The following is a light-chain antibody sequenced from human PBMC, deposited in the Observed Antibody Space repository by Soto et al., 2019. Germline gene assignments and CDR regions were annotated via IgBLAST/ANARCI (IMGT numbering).Light chain of an antibody. CDR1: ESVASNY. Sequence: EIVMTQSPATLSVSPGERATLSCRASESVASNYLAWYQHKPGQAPRLLFFGASNRATGIPDRFSGSGSGTDFTLTISRLEPEDFAVYYCHQYGSSPWTPSQGTKVDIK. CDR3: HQYGSSPWT. V-gene: IGKV3-20*01. J-gene: IGKJ1*01. CDR2: GAS.